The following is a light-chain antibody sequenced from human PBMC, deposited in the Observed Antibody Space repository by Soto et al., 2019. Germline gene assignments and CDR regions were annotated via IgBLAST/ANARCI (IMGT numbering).Light chain of an antibody. J-gene: IGLJ3*02. V-gene: IGLV4-69*01. CDR2: LHSDGSH. CDR1: SGHSSHT. Sequence: QPVLTQSPSASASLGASVKLTCTLSSGHSSHTIAWHQQQPEKGPRYLMKLHSDGSHSKGDGIPDRFSGSSSGSERFLTISSLQSEDEADYYCQTWGTGIRVFGGGTKLTVL. CDR3: QTWGTGIRV.